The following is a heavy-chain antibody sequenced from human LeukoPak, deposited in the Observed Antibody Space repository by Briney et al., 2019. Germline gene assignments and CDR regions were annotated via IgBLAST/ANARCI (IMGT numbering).Heavy chain of an antibody. CDR3: GKDISAGGMDV. CDR1: GFTFSDYY. CDR2: ISSSGSSI. V-gene: IGHV3-11*01. D-gene: IGHD3-10*01. Sequence: GGSLSLSCAASGFTFSDYYMNWIRQAPGKGLEWVSYISSSGSSIYYADSVKGRFTSSRDNAKNSLYLQMNSLRAEDTALYYCGKDISAGGMDVWGQGTTVTVSS. J-gene: IGHJ6*02.